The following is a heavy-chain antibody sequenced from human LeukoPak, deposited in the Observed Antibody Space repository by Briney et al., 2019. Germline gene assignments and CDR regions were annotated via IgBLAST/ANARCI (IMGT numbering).Heavy chain of an antibody. CDR3: AREISWYFDL. CDR1: GFTFDDYG. CDR2: INTDGSST. J-gene: IGHJ2*01. Sequence: GGSLRLSCAASGFTFDDYGMSWVRHAPGKGLVLVSRINTDGSSTAYADSVKGRFAISRDNAENTLFLQMNSLRAEDTAVYYCAREISWYFDLWGRGTLVTVSS. V-gene: IGHV3-74*01.